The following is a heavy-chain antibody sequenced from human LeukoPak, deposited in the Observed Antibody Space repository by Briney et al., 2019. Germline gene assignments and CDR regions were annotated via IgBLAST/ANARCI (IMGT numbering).Heavy chain of an antibody. V-gene: IGHV3-21*01. D-gene: IGHD3-10*02. CDR1: GFTFSTYS. CDR3: AELGITMIGGV. CDR2: ISDDSNYI. Sequence: GGSLRLSCAASGFTFSTYSGNWIRQAPGKGLEWVSSISDDSNYIFYADSVKGRFTISRDNAKNSLYLQMNSLRAEDTAVYYCAELGITMIGGVWGKGTTVTISS. J-gene: IGHJ6*04.